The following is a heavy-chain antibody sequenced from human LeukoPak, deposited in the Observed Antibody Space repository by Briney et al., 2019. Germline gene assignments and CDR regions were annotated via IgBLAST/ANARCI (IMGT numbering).Heavy chain of an antibody. J-gene: IGHJ4*02. D-gene: IGHD1-20*01. Sequence: GASVKVSCKASGYTFTGYYMHWVRQAPGQGLEWMGWINPNSGGTNYAQKLQGRVTMTRDTSISTAYMELSRLRSDDTAVYYCARGTTTWTVTGGDFDYWGQGTLVTVSS. CDR1: GYTFTGYY. CDR2: INPNSGGT. CDR3: ARGTTTWTVTGGDFDY. V-gene: IGHV1-2*02.